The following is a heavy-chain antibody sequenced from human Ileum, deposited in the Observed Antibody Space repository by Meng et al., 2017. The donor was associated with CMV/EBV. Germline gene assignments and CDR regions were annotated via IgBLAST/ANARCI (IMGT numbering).Heavy chain of an antibody. D-gene: IGHD2-2*02. CDR2: ITSGGGVT. CDR3: AKEFGCSSSRCYTVLDS. V-gene: IGHV3-23*01. Sequence: GGSLRLSCAASGFAFSSYAMSWVRQVPGKGLEWVSSITSGGGVTYYADSVKGRFTISRDNSQNTLYLQMNSLRDEDTATYYCAKEFGCSSSRCYTVLDSWGQGSMVTVSS. J-gene: IGHJ4*02. CDR1: GFAFSSYA.